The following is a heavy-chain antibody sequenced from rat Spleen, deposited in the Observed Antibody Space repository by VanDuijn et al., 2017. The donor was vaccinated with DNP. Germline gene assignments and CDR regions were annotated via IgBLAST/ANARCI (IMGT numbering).Heavy chain of an antibody. CDR1: GFSLTSYS. J-gene: IGHJ3*01. D-gene: IGHD4-3*01. CDR3: TRDNSGYDWFAY. CDR2: MWYDGDT. V-gene: IGHV2-63*01. Sequence: QVQLKESGPGLVQPSQTLSLTCTVSGFSLTSYSVSWVRQPSGKGPEWMGRMWYDGDTAYNSPLKFRRSISRDTSKNQIFLNMTSLQTEDTAIYFCTRDNSGYDWFAYWGQGTLVTVSS.